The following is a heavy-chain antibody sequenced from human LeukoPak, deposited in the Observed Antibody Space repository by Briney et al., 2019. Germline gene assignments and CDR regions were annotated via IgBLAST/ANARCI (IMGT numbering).Heavy chain of an antibody. CDR1: GFTLSGYS. J-gene: IGHJ3*02. Sequence: GGSLRLSCAASGFTLSGYSMNWVRQAPGKGLEWVSYISPSSSDIFYADSVKGRFTISRDNAKNTVYLQMNSLRVEDTAMYYCARGGSYHAFDIWGQGTALTVSS. CDR2: ISPSSSDI. V-gene: IGHV3-48*01. D-gene: IGHD1-26*01. CDR3: ARGGSYHAFDI.